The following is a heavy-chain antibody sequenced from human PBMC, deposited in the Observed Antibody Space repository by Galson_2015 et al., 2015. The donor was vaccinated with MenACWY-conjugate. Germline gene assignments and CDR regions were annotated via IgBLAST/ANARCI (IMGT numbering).Heavy chain of an antibody. D-gene: IGHD3-16*01. V-gene: IGHV3-7*03. CDR2: IKEDGSDK. CDR1: GFTLSHYW. J-gene: IGHJ4*02. Sequence: SLRLSCAASGFTLSHYWMSWVRQAPGKGLEWVANIKEDGSDKCYVDSVKGRFTISRDNAKNSLYLQMNSLRAEDTAVYYCARPVRVRLNVSPYYFDNWGQGTLVTVSS. CDR3: ARPVRVRLNVSPYYFDN.